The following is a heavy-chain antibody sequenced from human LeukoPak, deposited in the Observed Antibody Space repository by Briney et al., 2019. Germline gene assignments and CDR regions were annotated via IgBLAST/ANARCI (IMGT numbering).Heavy chain of an antibody. CDR2: INHSGST. J-gene: IGHJ3*02. CDR3: ARPHRNIAVAMSGGAFDI. Sequence: SETLSLTCAVYGGSFSGYYWSWIRQPPGKGLEWIGEINHSGSTNYNPSLKSRVTISVDTSKNQSSLKLSSVTAADTAVYYCARPHRNIAVAMSGGAFDIWGQGTMVTVSS. V-gene: IGHV4-34*01. D-gene: IGHD6-19*01. CDR1: GGSFSGYY.